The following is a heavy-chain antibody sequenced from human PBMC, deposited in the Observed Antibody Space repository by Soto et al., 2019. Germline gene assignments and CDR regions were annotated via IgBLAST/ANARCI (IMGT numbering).Heavy chain of an antibody. CDR1: GCTFSSYA. CDR2: IIPIFGTA. Sequence: SVKVSCKASGCTFSSYAISWVRQAPGQGLEWMGGIIPIFGTANYAQKFQGRVTITADESTSTAYMELSSLRSEDTAVYYCASSRGGGNSEYLGQGTLVIVSS. D-gene: IGHD2-21*02. CDR3: ASSRGGGNSEY. V-gene: IGHV1-69*13. J-gene: IGHJ4*02.